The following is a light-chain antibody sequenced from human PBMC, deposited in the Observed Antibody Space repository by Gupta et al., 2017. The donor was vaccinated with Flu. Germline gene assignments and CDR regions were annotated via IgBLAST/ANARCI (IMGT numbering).Light chain of an antibody. CDR1: SGHSSYA. CDR3: QTWGTGIVV. CDR2: LNSDGSH. Sequence: VKLTCTLSSGHSSYAIAWHQQQPEKGPRYLMKLNSDGSHSKGDGIPDRFSGSSSGAERYLTISSLQSEDEADYYCQTWGTGIVVFGGGTKLTVL. J-gene: IGLJ2*01. V-gene: IGLV4-69*01.